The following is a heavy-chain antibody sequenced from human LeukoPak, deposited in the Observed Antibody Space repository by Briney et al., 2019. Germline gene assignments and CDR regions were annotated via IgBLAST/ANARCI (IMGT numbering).Heavy chain of an antibody. D-gene: IGHD3-10*01. CDR2: IRYDGSNK. CDR3: ARDPGSGRSWFDP. Sequence: GGSLRLSCAASGFTFSSYGMHWVRQAPGKGLEWVAFIRYDGSNKYYADSVKGRFTISRDNSKNTLYLQMNSLRAEDTAVYYCARDPGSGRSWFDPWGQGTLVTVSS. J-gene: IGHJ5*02. CDR1: GFTFSSYG. V-gene: IGHV3-30*02.